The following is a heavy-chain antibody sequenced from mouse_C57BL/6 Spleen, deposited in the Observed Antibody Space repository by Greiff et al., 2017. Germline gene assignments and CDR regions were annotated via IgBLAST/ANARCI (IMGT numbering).Heavy chain of an antibody. J-gene: IGHJ2*01. Sequence: QVQLQQSGAELVKPGASVKISCKASGYAFSSYWMNWVKQRPGKGLEWIGQIYPGDGDTNYNGKFKGTATLTADKSSSTAYMQLSSLTSEDSAVYFCARSRDSSGWGLDYGGQGTTLTVSS. CDR2: IYPGDGDT. D-gene: IGHD3-2*02. CDR3: ARSRDSSGWGLDY. CDR1: GYAFSSYW. V-gene: IGHV1-80*01.